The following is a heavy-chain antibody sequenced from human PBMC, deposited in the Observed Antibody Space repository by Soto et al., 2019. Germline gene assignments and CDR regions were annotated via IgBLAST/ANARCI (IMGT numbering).Heavy chain of an antibody. J-gene: IGHJ1*01. D-gene: IGHD3-10*01. V-gene: IGHV2-5*02. Sequence: QITLKESGPTLVKPTQTLTLTCTFSGFSLSTSGVGVGWIRQPPGKALEWLGIIYWDDVKWCSPSLKTRLTLTKDTSKTQVVLIMTNMDPVDTATYFRAHSEGFGAYVQHWGQGTRVTVSS. CDR2: IYWDDVK. CDR1: GFSLSTSGVG. CDR3: AHSEGFGAYVQH.